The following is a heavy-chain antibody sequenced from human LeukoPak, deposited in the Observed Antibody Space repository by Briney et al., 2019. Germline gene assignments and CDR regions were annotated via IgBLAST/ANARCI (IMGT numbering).Heavy chain of an antibody. D-gene: IGHD3-10*01. V-gene: IGHV1-3*01. CDR3: ARVGGSGSYYYLDYFDY. Sequence: GASVKVSCKASGYTFTSYAMHWVRQAPGQRLEWMGWINAGNGNTKYSQKFQGRVTITRVTSASTAYMELSSLRSEDTAVYYCARVGGSGSYYYLDYFDYWGQGTLVTVSS. CDR2: INAGNGNT. CDR1: GYTFTSYA. J-gene: IGHJ4*02.